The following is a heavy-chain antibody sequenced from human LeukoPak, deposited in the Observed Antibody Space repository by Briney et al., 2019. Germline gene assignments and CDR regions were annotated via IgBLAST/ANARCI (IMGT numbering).Heavy chain of an antibody. CDR1: GGSISSGDYY. Sequence: PSQTLSLTCTVSGGSISSGDYYWSWIRQPPGKGLEWIGYIYYSGSTYYNPSLKSRVTISVDTSKNQFSLKLSSVTAADTAVYYCARFYDSSGYLLGVPDYWDQGTLVTVSS. J-gene: IGHJ4*02. V-gene: IGHV4-30-4*01. D-gene: IGHD3-22*01. CDR2: IYYSGST. CDR3: ARFYDSSGYLLGVPDY.